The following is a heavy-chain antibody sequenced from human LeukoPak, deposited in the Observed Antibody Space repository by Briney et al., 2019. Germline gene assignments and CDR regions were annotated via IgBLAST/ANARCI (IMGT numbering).Heavy chain of an antibody. CDR1: GGSFSGYH. Sequence: PSETLSLTCAVYGGSFSGYHWSWIRQPPGKGLEWIGEINHSGSTNYNPSLKSRVTISVDTSKNQFSLKLSSVTAADTAVYYCSNLRYNSLRPDYYYYYMDVWGKGTTVTVSS. J-gene: IGHJ6*03. CDR2: INHSGST. D-gene: IGHD6-13*01. CDR3: SNLRYNSLRPDYYYYYMDV. V-gene: IGHV4-34*01.